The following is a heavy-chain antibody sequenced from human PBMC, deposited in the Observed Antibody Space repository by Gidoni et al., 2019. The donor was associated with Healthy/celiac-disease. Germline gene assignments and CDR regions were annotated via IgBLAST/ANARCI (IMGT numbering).Heavy chain of an antibody. CDR3: AKGYELYTQSWFDP. V-gene: IGHV3-23*01. CDR2: ISSSGCST. CDR1: GFTFSSYA. Sequence: EVQLLESGGGVVQPGGSRRLSCPASGFTFSSYAMSWVRQAPGKGLEWVSAISSSGCSTYYADSVKGRFTISRDNSKNTLYLQMNSLRAEDTAVYYCAKGYELYTQSWFDPWGQGTLVTVYS. J-gene: IGHJ5*02. D-gene: IGHD2-8*01.